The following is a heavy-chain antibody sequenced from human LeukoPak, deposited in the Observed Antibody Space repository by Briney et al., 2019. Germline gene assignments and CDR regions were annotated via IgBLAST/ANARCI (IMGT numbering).Heavy chain of an antibody. CDR2: ISGSGGST. CDR1: GFTFSSYA. J-gene: IGHJ4*02. D-gene: IGHD3-3*01. Sequence: PGGSLRLSCAASGFTFSSYAMSWVRQAPGKGLEWVSAISGSGGSTYYADSVKGRFTISRDNSKNTLYLQMNSLRAEDTAVYYCAKGNSVRYDFWSGSPRAFDYWGQGTLVTVSS. V-gene: IGHV3-23*01. CDR3: AKGNSVRYDFWSGSPRAFDY.